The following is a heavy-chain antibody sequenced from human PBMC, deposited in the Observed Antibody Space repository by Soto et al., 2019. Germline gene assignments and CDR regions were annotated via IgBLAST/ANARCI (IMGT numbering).Heavy chain of an antibody. D-gene: IGHD5-18*01. V-gene: IGHV1-46*01. J-gene: IGHJ3*02. CDR1: GYTFTSCY. Sequence: ASVKVSCKASGYTFTSCYMHWVRQAPGQGLEWMGIINPSGGSTSYAQKFQGRVTMTRDTSTSTVYMELSSLRSEDTAVYYCARSYTAMDAFDIWGQGTMVTVSS. CDR2: INPSGGST. CDR3: ARSYTAMDAFDI.